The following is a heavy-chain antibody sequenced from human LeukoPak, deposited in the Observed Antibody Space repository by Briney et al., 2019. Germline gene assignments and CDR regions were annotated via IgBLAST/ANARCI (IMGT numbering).Heavy chain of an antibody. CDR3: ARRGDDFWSGYHYYYMDV. D-gene: IGHD3-3*01. Sequence: GASVKVSCKASGYTFTSYDINWVRQATGQGLEWMGWMNPNSGNTGYAQKFQGRVTINRNTSISTAYMELSSLRCEDTAVYYCARRGDDFWSGYHYYYMDVWGKGTTVTVSS. J-gene: IGHJ6*03. CDR2: MNPNSGNT. CDR1: GYTFTSYD. V-gene: IGHV1-8*03.